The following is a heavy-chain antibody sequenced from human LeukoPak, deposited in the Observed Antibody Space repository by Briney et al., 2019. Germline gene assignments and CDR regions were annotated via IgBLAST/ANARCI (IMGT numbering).Heavy chain of an antibody. CDR3: ARGTAQLAAAGLLDS. V-gene: IGHV3-53*01. D-gene: IGHD6-13*01. J-gene: IGHJ4*02. CDR2: LYSGGWT. CDR1: GFILSDNY. Sequence: GGSLRLSCTASGFILSDNYMNWVRQAPGKGLEWVSVLYSGGWTNYADSVKGRFTISRDNSKSTLYLQMNSLRAEDTAVYFCARGTAQLAAAGLLDSWGQGTLVTVSS.